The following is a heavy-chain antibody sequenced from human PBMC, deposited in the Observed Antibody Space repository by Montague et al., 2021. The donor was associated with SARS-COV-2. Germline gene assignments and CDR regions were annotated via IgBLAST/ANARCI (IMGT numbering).Heavy chain of an antibody. D-gene: IGHD3-3*01. J-gene: IGHJ3*01. CDR2: INHTGSA. V-gene: IGHV4-34*01. CDR3: ARGQVTISGALIFIPAAGHLDG. Sequence: SETLSLTCAVYSGSFSDFYWTWIRQSPGKGLEWIGEINHTGSATYNPSLKGRVTLSRAPPKNQFSLKLQSVTPADTAGYYGARGQVTISGALIFIPAAGHLDGWGQGTSVTVSS. CDR1: SGSFSDFY.